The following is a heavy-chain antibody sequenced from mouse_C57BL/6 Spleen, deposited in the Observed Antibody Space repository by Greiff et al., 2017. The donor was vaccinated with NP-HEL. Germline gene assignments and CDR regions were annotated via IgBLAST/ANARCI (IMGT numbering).Heavy chain of an antibody. D-gene: IGHD1-1*01. V-gene: IGHV1-61*01. Sequence: VHLQQPGAELVRPGSSVKLSCKASGYTFTSYWMDWVKQRPGQGLEWIGNIYPSDSETHYNQKFKDKATLTVDKSSSTAYMQLSSLTSEDSAVYYCATSIYYYGSTWFAYWGQGTLVTVSA. J-gene: IGHJ3*01. CDR3: ATSIYYYGSTWFAY. CDR2: IYPSDSET. CDR1: GYTFTSYW.